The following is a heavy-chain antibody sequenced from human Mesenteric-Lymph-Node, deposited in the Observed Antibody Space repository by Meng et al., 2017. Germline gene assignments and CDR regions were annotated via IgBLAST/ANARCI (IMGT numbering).Heavy chain of an antibody. CDR2: IKQDGSEK. CDR1: GFTFSDYY. Sequence: GESLKISCVASGFTFSDYYMGWVRQAPGKGLEWVANIKQDGSEKYYVDSVKGRFTISRDNAKNSLYLQMHSLRAEDTAVYYCAREATYSSGWKIYYYYGMDVWGQGTTVTVSS. V-gene: IGHV3-7*01. CDR3: AREATYSSGWKIYYYYGMDV. J-gene: IGHJ6*02. D-gene: IGHD6-19*01.